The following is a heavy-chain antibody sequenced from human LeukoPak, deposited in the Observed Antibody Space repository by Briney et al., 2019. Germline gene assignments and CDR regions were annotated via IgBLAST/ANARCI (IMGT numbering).Heavy chain of an antibody. CDR1: GFTYNNFW. Sequence: GGSLRLSCAASGFTYNNFWMPWVRQAPGKGLEWVANINQDGSEKFLLDSVKGRFTISRDTAENSISLQMNSLREDDTAVYYCAGGDVTFYFVFWGQGTLVTVSS. CDR3: AGGDVTFYFVF. V-gene: IGHV3-7*01. D-gene: IGHD2-21*02. J-gene: IGHJ4*02. CDR2: INQDGSEK.